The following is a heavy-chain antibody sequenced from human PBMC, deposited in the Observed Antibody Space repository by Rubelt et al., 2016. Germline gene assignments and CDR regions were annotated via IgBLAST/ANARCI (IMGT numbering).Heavy chain of an antibody. D-gene: IGHD5-24*01. V-gene: IGHV7-4-1*02. CDR1: GYTFTGYY. CDR2: INTNTGNP. J-gene: IGHJ4*02. CDR3: ASEMATITN. Sequence: QVQLVQSGAEVKKPGASVKVSCKASGYTFTGYYMRWVRQAPGQGLEWMGWINTNTGNPTYAQGFTGRFVFSLDTSVSTAYLQISSLKAEDTAVYYCASEMATITNWGQGTLVTVSS.